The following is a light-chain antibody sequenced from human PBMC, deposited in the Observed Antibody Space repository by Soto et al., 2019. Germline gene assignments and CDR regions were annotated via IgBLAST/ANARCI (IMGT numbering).Light chain of an antibody. V-gene: IGKV3-15*01. CDR3: QQYNNWPRT. CDR1: QNVYNN. CDR2: DES. Sequence: MAMTQSPATPSWSPGERAILSCRASQNVYNNLAWYQQKPCQAPRLLIFDESTRATGIPARFSGSGAGTEFTLTISSLQSEDFAVYYCQQYNNWPRTFGQGKKVDI. J-gene: IGKJ1*01.